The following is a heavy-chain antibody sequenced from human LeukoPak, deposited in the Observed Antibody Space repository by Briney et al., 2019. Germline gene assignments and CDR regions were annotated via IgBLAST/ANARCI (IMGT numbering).Heavy chain of an antibody. D-gene: IGHD3-16*01. CDR2: IKSKTDGGTT. CDR1: GFTFSNAW. Sequence: GGSLRLSCAASGFTFSNAWMSWVRQAPGKGLEWVGRIKSKTDGGTTDYAAPVKGRFTISRDDSKNTLYLQMNSLRAEDTAVYYCAKEGRDYVWGRNFDYWGQGTLVTVSS. CDR3: AKEGRDYVWGRNFDY. V-gene: IGHV3-15*01. J-gene: IGHJ4*02.